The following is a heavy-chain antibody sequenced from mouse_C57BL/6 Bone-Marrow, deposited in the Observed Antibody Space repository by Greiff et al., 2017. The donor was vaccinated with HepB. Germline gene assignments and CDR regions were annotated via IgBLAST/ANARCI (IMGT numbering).Heavy chain of an antibody. CDR3: TRKIYDYDDGYAMDY. Sequence: VQLQQSGTVLARPGASVKMSCKTSGYTFTSYWMHWVKQRPGQGLEWIGAIYPGNSDTSYNQKFKGKAKLTAVTSASTAYMELSSLTNEDSAVYYCTRKIYDYDDGYAMDYWGQGTSVTVSS. CDR1: GYTFTSYW. CDR2: IYPGNSDT. J-gene: IGHJ4*01. D-gene: IGHD2-4*01. V-gene: IGHV1-5*01.